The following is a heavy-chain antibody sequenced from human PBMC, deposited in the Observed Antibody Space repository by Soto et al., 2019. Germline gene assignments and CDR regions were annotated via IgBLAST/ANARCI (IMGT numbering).Heavy chain of an antibody. CDR1: GGSISSAGYY. J-gene: IGHJ4*02. V-gene: IGHV4-31*03. D-gene: IGHD1-7*01. CDR2: IYYSGST. Sequence: QVQLQESGPGLVKPSQTLSLTCTVSGGSISSAGYYWRWMRQHPGKGLEWFGYIYYSGSTYNPSLKSRVTISVDTSKNQCSLKQYSVTAADTAVYYCARAGLELRNGVDYWGQGTLVTVSS. CDR3: ARAGLELRNGVDY.